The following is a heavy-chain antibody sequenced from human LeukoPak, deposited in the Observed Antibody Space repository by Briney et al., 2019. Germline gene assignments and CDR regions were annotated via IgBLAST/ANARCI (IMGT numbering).Heavy chain of an antibody. V-gene: IGHV1-69*13. Sequence: SVKVSCKASGGTFSSYAISWVRQAPGQGLEWMGGIIPIFGTANYAQKFQGRVTITADESTSTAYMELSSLRSEDAAVYYCARDNLPSYYDSSGYPKGAFDIWGQGTMVTVSS. CDR2: IIPIFGTA. CDR3: ARDNLPSYYDSSGYPKGAFDI. CDR1: GGTFSSYA. D-gene: IGHD3-22*01. J-gene: IGHJ3*02.